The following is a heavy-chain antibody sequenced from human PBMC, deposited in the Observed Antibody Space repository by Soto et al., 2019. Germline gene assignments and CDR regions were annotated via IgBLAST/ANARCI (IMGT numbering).Heavy chain of an antibody. Sequence: TLSLPCPVSCSPIRSSYLSCIRQPAGTVLAWIRRIYTSMSTNYNPSLTSRVTMSVDTSKNQLSLKLSSVTAAHTAVYYSWRDYCSSTSCYRGYYYYGMDVWGQGTTVTVSS. CDR1: CSPIRSSY. CDR2: IYTSMST. CDR3: WRDYCSSTSCYRGYYYYGMDV. D-gene: IGHD2-2*02. V-gene: IGHV4-4*07. J-gene: IGHJ6*01.